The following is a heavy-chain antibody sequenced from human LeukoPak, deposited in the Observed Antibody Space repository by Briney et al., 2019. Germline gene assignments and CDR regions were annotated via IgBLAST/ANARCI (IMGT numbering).Heavy chain of an antibody. CDR1: GDSISSYY. V-gene: IGHV4-59*01. Sequence: SETLSLTCSVSGDSISSYYWSWIRTPPGKGLAWIGNIYYSGSPNYNPSLKSRVTISLDTSENQFSLRLSSVTAADTAVYYCTRDRRAAGSIFDYWGQGALVTVSS. D-gene: IGHD6-13*01. J-gene: IGHJ4*02. CDR3: TRDRRAAGSIFDY. CDR2: IYYSGSP.